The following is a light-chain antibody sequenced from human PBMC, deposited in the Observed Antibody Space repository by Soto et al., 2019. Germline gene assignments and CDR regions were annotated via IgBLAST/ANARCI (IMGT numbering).Light chain of an antibody. CDR3: QQRSNWPRT. V-gene: IGKV3-11*01. CDR1: QSVSRY. CDR2: DAS. J-gene: IGKJ2*01. Sequence: EIVLTQSPATLSLSPGERATLSCRASQSVSRYLAWYQQKPGQAPRLLIYDASNRATGIPARFSGSGSGTDFTRTISSLEPEDFAVYYCQQRSNWPRTCGQGTKLEIK.